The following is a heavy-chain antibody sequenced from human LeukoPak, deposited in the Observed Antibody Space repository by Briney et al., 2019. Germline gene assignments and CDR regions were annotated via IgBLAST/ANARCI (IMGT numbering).Heavy chain of an antibody. CDR3: ARAIGGPYWYFDL. Sequence: PSETLSLTCTVSGGSISSYYWSWIRQPPGKGLEWIGYIYTSGSINYNPSLKSRVTISVDTSKNQFSLKLSSVTAADTAVYYCARAIGGPYWYFDLWGRGTLVTVSS. J-gene: IGHJ2*01. CDR1: GGSISSYY. CDR2: IYTSGSI. V-gene: IGHV4-4*09. D-gene: IGHD3-3*01.